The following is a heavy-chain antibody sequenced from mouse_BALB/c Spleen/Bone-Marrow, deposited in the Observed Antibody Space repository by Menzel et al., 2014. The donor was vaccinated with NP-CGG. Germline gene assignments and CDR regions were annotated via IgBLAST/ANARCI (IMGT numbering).Heavy chain of an antibody. V-gene: IGHV5-6*01. D-gene: IGHD2-4*01. CDR1: GFTFSSYG. Sequence: DVQPQESGGDLVKPGGSLKLSCAASGFTFSSYGMSWVRQTPDKRLEWVATISSGGSYTYYPDSVKGRFTISRDNAKNTLYLQMSSLKSEDTAMYYCARQTYYDYDGYFDYWGQGTTLTVSS. J-gene: IGHJ2*01. CDR3: ARQTYYDYDGYFDY. CDR2: ISSGGSYT.